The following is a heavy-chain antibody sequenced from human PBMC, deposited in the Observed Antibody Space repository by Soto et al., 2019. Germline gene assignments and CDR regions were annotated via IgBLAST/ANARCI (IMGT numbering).Heavy chain of an antibody. CDR2: IYSGGST. D-gene: IGHD3-22*01. J-gene: IGHJ3*02. Sequence: EVQLVESGGGLIQPGGSLRVSCAASGFTVSSNYMSWVRQAPGKGLEWVSVIYSGGSTYYADSVEGRFSISRDNSKNTXYLQMTSLRAEDTAVYYCASRHYYDSSGYHDAFDIWGQGTMVTVSS. CDR3: ASRHYYDSSGYHDAFDI. V-gene: IGHV3-53*01. CDR1: GFTVSSNY.